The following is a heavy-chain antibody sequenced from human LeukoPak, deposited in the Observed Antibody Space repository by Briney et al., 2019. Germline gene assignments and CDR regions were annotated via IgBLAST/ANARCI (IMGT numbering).Heavy chain of an antibody. CDR1: GFTVSSNY. CDR3: VKVSDGDYVDY. V-gene: IGHV3-64D*06. D-gene: IGHD4-17*01. J-gene: IGHJ4*02. Sequence: GGSLRLSCAASGFTVSSNYMSWVRQAPGKGLEYVSAISSNGGSTYYADSVKGRFTISRDNSKNTLYLQMSSLRAEDTAVYYCVKVSDGDYVDYWGQGTLITVSS. CDR2: ISSNGGST.